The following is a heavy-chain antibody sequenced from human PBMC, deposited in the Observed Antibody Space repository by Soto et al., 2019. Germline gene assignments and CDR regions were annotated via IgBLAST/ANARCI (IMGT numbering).Heavy chain of an antibody. CDR1: GASISSSNYY. CDR2: IHYSGTT. CDR3: ARLKVVTGTLFQH. V-gene: IGHV4-39*01. D-gene: IGHD3-22*01. Sequence: ASETLSLTCTVSGASISSSNYYWSWIRQPPGKGLEWIGSIHYSGTTYYNPSLNSRVTISVDTSKNQFSLKVTSVTAADTAVYYCARLKVVTGTLFQHWGQGTLVTVSS. J-gene: IGHJ1*01.